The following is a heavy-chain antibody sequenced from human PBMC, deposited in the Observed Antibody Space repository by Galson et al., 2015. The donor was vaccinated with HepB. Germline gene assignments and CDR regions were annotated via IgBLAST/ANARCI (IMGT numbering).Heavy chain of an antibody. CDR2: ISAYNGNT. Sequence: SVKVSCKASGYTFTSYGISWVRQAPGQRLEWMGWISAYNGNTNYAQKLQGRVTMTTDTSTSTAYMELRSLRSDDTAVYYCARDAGRMYYDFWSGWFGWFDPWGQGTLVTVSS. V-gene: IGHV1-18*01. J-gene: IGHJ5*02. CDR3: ARDAGRMYYDFWSGWFGWFDP. CDR1: GYTFTSYG. D-gene: IGHD3-3*01.